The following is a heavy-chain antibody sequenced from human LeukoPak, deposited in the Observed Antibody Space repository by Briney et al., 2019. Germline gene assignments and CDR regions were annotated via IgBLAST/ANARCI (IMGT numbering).Heavy chain of an antibody. J-gene: IGHJ4*02. V-gene: IGHV4-59*01. D-gene: IGHD1-26*01. CDR3: ARYEVGATALDS. CDR2: IYYSGAT. CDR1: GGSISNYC. Sequence: SETLSLTCTVSGGSISNYCWSWIRQPPGKGLEWIGYIYYSGATSYNPSLKSRVTISVDTSKNQFSLKLRSVTAADTAVYYCARYEVGATALDSWGQGTLVTVSS.